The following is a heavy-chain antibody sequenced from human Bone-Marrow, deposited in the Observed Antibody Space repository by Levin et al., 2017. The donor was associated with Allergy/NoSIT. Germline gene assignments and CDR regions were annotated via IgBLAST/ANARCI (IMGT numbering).Heavy chain of an antibody. Sequence: AASVKVSCEGSGYNFANYWIGWVRQMPGKGLEWMGSIYPADSTTTYGPSFQGQVTISADKSISTAYLQWSSLKASDTAIYYCARHPYWGQGTVVTVSS. V-gene: IGHV5-51*01. CDR1: GYNFANYW. CDR3: ARHPY. CDR2: IYPADSTT. J-gene: IGHJ4*02.